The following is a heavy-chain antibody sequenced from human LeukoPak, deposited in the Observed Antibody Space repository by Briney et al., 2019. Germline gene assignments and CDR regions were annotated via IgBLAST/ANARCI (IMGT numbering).Heavy chain of an antibody. V-gene: IGHV4-30-4*01. CDR2: IYYSGST. CDR1: GGSLNSDDYY. J-gene: IGHJ3*02. D-gene: IGHD1-26*01. CDR3: AREPELGATRGHAFDI. Sequence: SQTLSLTCTVSGGSLNSDDYYWSWIRQSPGKGLEWIGYIYYSGSTYYNPSLKSRVAMSLDTSKNHFSLMVRSVTAADTAVYYCAREPELGATRGHAFDIWGQGTMVTVSS.